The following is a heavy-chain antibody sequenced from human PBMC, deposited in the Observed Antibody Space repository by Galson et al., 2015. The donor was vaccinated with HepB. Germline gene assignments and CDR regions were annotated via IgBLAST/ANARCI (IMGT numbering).Heavy chain of an antibody. D-gene: IGHD6-19*01. J-gene: IGHJ6*02. Sequence: SLRLSCAASGFTFSSYGMHWVRQAPGKGLEWVSVIWYDGSRKHYVDSVKGRFTSSRDNSKNTLYLQMNSLRAEDTAVYYCARGSNNGWHPYPYYGLDLWGQGTTVTVSS. V-gene: IGHV3-33*01. CDR2: IWYDGSRK. CDR1: GFTFSSYG. CDR3: ARGSNNGWHPYPYYGLDL.